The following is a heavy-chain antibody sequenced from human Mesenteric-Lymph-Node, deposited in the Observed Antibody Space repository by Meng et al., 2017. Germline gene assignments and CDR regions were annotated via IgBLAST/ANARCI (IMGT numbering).Heavy chain of an antibody. J-gene: IGHJ6*02. Sequence: ASVKVSCKASGYTFTSYYMHWVRQAPGQGLEWMGWINPNSGGTNYAQKFQGRVTMTRDTSISTAYMELSRLRSDDTAVYYCARSLITIFSGLYGMDVWGQGTTVTVSS. CDR2: INPNSGGT. CDR3: ARSLITIFSGLYGMDV. CDR1: GYTFTSYY. V-gene: IGHV1-2*02. D-gene: IGHD3-9*01.